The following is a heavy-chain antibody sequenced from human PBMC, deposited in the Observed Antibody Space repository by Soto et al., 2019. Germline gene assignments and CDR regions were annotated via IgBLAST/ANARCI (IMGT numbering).Heavy chain of an antibody. D-gene: IGHD2-15*01. CDR2: INHSGST. CDR1: GGSFIGYY. CDR3: ARGLFVVVVVAATGWFDP. V-gene: IGHV4-34*01. Sequence: SETLSLTCAFYGGSFIGYYWSWIRQPPGKGLEWIGEINHSGSTNYNPSLKSRVTISVDTSKNQFSLKLSSVTAADTAVYYCARGLFVVVVVAATGWFDPWGQGTLVTVSS. J-gene: IGHJ5*02.